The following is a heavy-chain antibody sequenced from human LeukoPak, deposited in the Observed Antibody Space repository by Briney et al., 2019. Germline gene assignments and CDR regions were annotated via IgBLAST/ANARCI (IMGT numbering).Heavy chain of an antibody. V-gene: IGHV4-59*01. CDR2: IYYSGST. J-gene: IGHJ4*02. D-gene: IGHD3-3*01. Sequence: PSETLSFTCTVSGGSISSYYWSWIRQPPGKGLEWIGYIYYSGSTNYNPSLKSRVTISVDTSKNQFSLKLSSVTAADTAVYYCARTTWSGSPYYFDYWGQGTLVTVSS. CDR1: GGSISSYY. CDR3: ARTTWSGSPYYFDY.